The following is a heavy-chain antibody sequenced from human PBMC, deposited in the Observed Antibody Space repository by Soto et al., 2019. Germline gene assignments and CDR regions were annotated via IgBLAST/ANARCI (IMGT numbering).Heavy chain of an antibody. V-gene: IGHV4-30-2*01. J-gene: IGHJ5*02. CDR1: GGSISSGGYS. CDR2: IYHSGST. CDR3: ARERGTIFGLFDP. Sequence: SETLSLTCAVSGGSISSGGYSWSWIRQPPGKGLEWIGYIYHSGSTYYNPSLKSRVTISVDRSKNQFSLKLSSVTAADTAVYYCARERGTIFGLFDPWGQGTLVTVSS. D-gene: IGHD3-3*01.